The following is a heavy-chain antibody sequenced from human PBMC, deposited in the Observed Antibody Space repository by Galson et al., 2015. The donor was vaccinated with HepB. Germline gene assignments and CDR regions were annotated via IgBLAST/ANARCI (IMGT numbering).Heavy chain of an antibody. CDR2: IIPVVGVT. D-gene: IGHD4-11*01. Sequence: SVKVSCKASGGTFNNHAISWVRQAPGQGLEWMGGIIPVVGVTNYAQKFQGKVTITADRSTSTAYMELSRLKSEDTAVYYCARDLGYSAAERADQYYYYMDVWGKGTTVTVS. CDR3: ARDLGYSAAERADQYYYYMDV. J-gene: IGHJ6*03. CDR1: GGTFNNHA. V-gene: IGHV1-69*10.